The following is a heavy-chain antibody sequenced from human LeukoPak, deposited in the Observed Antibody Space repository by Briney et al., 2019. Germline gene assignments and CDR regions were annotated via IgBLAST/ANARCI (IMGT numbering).Heavy chain of an antibody. Sequence: GSLRLSCAASGFTFSSYSMNWVRQAPGKGPEWVSAISASVTSTYYADSVKGRFTISRDNSKNTLFLQMNFLRAEDTAVYYCVKDVVYDSSGEYFQDWGQGALVAVSS. J-gene: IGHJ1*01. CDR1: GFTFSSYS. D-gene: IGHD3-22*01. V-gene: IGHV3-23*01. CDR2: ISASVTST. CDR3: VKDVVYDSSGEYFQD.